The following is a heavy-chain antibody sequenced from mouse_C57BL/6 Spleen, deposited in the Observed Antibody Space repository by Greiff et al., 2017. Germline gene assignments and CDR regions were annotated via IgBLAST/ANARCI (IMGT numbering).Heavy chain of an antibody. CDR3: AIFITTVGYFDV. CDR1: GYTFTSYW. CDR2: INPSNGGT. D-gene: IGHD1-1*01. V-gene: IGHV1-53*01. J-gene: IGHJ1*03. Sequence: QVQLQQPGTELVKPGASVKLSCQASGYTFTSYWMHWVKQRPGQGLEWIGNINPSNGGTNYNEKFKSKATLTVDKSSSTAYMQLSSLTSEDSAVYYCAIFITTVGYFDVWGTGTTVTVSS.